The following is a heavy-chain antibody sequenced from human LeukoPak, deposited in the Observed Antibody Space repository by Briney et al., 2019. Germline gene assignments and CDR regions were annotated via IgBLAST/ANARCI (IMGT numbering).Heavy chain of an antibody. J-gene: IGHJ6*02. CDR2: INHSGST. V-gene: IGHV4-34*01. Sequence: KASETLSLTCAVYGGSFSGYYWSWIRQPPGKGLEWIGEINHSGSTNYNPSLKSRVTISVDTSKNQFSLKLSSVTAADTAVYYCARSFSSTSSYYYGMDVWGQGTTVTVSS. CDR1: GGSFSGYY. D-gene: IGHD2-2*01. CDR3: ARSFSSTSSYYYGMDV.